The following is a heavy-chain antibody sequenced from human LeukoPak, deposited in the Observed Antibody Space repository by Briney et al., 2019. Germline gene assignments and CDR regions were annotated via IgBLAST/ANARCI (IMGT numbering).Heavy chain of an antibody. Sequence: GGSLRLSCAASGFTFSSYSMNWVRQAPGKGLEWVSYISSSSSTIYYADSVKGRFTISRDNAKSLLSLQMNSLRAEDTAIYYCATYRQVLLPFESWGQGTLVTVSS. CDR3: ATYRQVLLPFES. CDR2: ISSSSSTI. J-gene: IGHJ4*02. CDR1: GFTFSSYS. V-gene: IGHV3-48*01. D-gene: IGHD5-18*01.